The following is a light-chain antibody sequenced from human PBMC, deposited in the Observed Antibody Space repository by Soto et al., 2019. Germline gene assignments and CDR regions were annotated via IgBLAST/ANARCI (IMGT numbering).Light chain of an antibody. J-gene: IGLJ2*01. V-gene: IGLV2-14*01. Sequence: QSALTQPASVSGSPGQSITISCTGTNSDVGGYNYVSWYQQHPGKAPKLMMYEVSNRPSGVSNRFPGSKSDNTASLTISGLQAKDEADYYCSSYTSTSTLVVFGGGTKLTVL. CDR1: NSDVGGYNY. CDR3: SSYTSTSTLVV. CDR2: EVS.